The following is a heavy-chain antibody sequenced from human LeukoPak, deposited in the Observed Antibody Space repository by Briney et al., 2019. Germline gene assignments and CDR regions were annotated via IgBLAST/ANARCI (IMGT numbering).Heavy chain of an antibody. CDR2: ISYDGSNK. J-gene: IGHJ4*02. CDR3: AKEGPPRATTVMRFDY. V-gene: IGHV3-30*18. D-gene: IGHD4-17*01. CDR1: GFTFSSYG. Sequence: GGSLRLSCAASGFTFSSYGMHWVRQAPGKGLEWVAVISYDGSNKYYADSVKGRFTISRDNSKNTLYLQMNSLRAEDTAVYYCAKEGPPRATTVMRFDYWGQGTLVTVSS.